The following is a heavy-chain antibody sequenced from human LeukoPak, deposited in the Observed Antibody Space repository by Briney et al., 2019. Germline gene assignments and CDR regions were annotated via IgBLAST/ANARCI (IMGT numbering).Heavy chain of an antibody. D-gene: IGHD4-17*01. CDR2: IYYTGST. Sequence: PSETLSLTCTVSGGSLSSYYWTWIRQPPGKGLEWIGYIYYTGSTSYNPSLKSRVTISVQTSKNQFSLKLRSVTAADTAVYYCARGLNRNDYGDYGYWGQGTLVTVSS. V-gene: IGHV4-59*01. CDR3: ARGLNRNDYGDYGY. CDR1: GGSLSSYY. J-gene: IGHJ4*02.